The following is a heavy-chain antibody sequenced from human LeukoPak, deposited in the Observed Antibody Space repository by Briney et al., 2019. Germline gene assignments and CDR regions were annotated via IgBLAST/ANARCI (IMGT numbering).Heavy chain of an antibody. CDR2: ISAYNGNT. J-gene: IGHJ4*02. CDR3: ARIRLLRYFDWLLPDQYYFDY. Sequence: GASVKVSCKASGYTFTSDGISWVRQAPGQGLEWMGWISAYNGNTNYAQKLQGRVTMTTDTSTSSAYMELRSLRSDDTAVYYCARIRLLRYFDWLLPDQYYFDYWGQGTLVTVSS. D-gene: IGHD3-9*01. V-gene: IGHV1-18*01. CDR1: GYTFTSDG.